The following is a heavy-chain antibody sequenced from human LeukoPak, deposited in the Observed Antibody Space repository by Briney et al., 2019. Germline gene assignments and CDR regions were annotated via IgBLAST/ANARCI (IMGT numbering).Heavy chain of an antibody. D-gene: IGHD2-15*01. CDR1: GGSISDSSYY. Sequence: PSETLSLTCTVSGGSISDSSYYWGWIRQPPGQGLEWIGSIYFSGNVYYNPSLRSRVTISDDTSKNQFSLKVTSVTAADAAVYYCAGCRFCGGGNCFLGRYSMDVWGRGTTVTVSS. CDR2: IYFSGNV. J-gene: IGHJ6*02. CDR3: AGCRFCGGGNCFLGRYSMDV. V-gene: IGHV4-39*01.